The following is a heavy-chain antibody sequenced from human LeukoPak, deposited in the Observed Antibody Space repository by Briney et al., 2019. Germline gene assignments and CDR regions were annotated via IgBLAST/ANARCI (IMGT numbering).Heavy chain of an antibody. Sequence: PGGSLRLSCLTSGFTLSTNAMSWVRQAPGKGLEWISGISGSGASTYYADSVKGRFTISRDDSRNTLYLQMNSLRGDDTAVYYCAKDVGKWESLHFFDYWGQGTLVTVPS. CDR1: GFTLSTNA. V-gene: IGHV3-23*01. CDR2: ISGSGAST. CDR3: AKDVGKWESLHFFDY. D-gene: IGHD1-26*01. J-gene: IGHJ4*02.